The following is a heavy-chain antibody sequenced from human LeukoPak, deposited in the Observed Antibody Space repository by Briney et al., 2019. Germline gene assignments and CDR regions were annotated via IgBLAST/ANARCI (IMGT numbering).Heavy chain of an antibody. CDR1: GYTFTSYD. CDR3: ARARGYNYGYVDY. Sequence: ASVKVSCKASGYTFTSYDINWVRQATGQGLEWMGWMNPNSGDTGYAQNFQGRLNMTRSTSKSTAYMELSSLRSEDTAVYYCARARGYNYGYVDYWSQGTLVTVSS. J-gene: IGHJ4*02. CDR2: MNPNSGDT. V-gene: IGHV1-8*01. D-gene: IGHD5-18*01.